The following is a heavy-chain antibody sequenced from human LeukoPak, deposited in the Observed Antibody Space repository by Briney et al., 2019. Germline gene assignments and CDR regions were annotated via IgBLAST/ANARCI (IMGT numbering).Heavy chain of an antibody. CDR2: IYHRGST. J-gene: IGHJ4*02. CDR3: ARGAEYYAIWRGYAGYSDY. V-gene: IGHV4-38-2*02. D-gene: IGHD3-3*01. Sequence: PSETLSLTCTVSGYSISNGYYWCWIRQPPGKGLEWVGSIYHRGSTYYNPSLRSRVTISLDRSKKKFSLKLTSVTAADTAVYFCARGAEYYAIWRGYAGYSDYWGQGISVTLSS. CDR1: GYSISNGYY.